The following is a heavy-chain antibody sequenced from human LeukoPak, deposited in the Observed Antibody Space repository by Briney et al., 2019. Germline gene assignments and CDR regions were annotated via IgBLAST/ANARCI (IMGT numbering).Heavy chain of an antibody. CDR2: IIPIFGTA. J-gene: IGHJ6*03. D-gene: IGHD2-2*01. CDR1: GGTFSSYA. V-gene: IGHV1-69*05. Sequence: SVKVSCKASGGTFSSYAISWVRQAPGQGLEWMGGIIPIFGTANYAQKFQGRVTITTDGSTSTAYMELSSLRSEDTAVYYCARGTIVVVPAASVYYYYYMDVWGKGTTVTVSS. CDR3: ARGTIVVVPAASVYYYYYMDV.